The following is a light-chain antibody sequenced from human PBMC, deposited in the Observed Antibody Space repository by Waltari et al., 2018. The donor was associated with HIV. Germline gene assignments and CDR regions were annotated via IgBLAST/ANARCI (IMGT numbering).Light chain of an antibody. Sequence: EVVFTQSPATLSLSPGERATLSCTASQSVGRYLAWYQQKPDQSPRLLISNTSNRAAGIPARFRCGGSATDFTLTISSGGPEDSAVDYCQQRSTWPPVTFGGGTRVEIK. CDR1: QSVGRY. J-gene: IGKJ4*01. CDR3: QQRSTWPPVT. V-gene: IGKV3-11*01. CDR2: NTS.